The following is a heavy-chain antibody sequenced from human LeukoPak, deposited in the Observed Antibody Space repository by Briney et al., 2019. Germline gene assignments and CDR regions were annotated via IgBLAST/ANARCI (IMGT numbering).Heavy chain of an antibody. CDR1: GYTFTSYG. D-gene: IGHD5-12*01. CDR3: ARDLDVATTKGVFDY. V-gene: IGHV1-18*01. CDR2: ISAHNGNT. J-gene: IGHJ4*02. Sequence: ASVKVSCKASGYTFTSYGISWVRQAPGQGLEWMGWISAHNGNTNYAQKLQGRVTMTTDTSTSTAYMELRSLRSDDTAVYYCARDLDVATTKGVFDYWGQGTLVTVSS.